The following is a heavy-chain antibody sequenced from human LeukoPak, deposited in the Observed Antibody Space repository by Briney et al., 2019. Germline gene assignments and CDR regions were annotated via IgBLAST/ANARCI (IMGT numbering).Heavy chain of an antibody. V-gene: IGHV3-21*01. D-gene: IGHD6-13*01. CDR1: GFTFSSYS. CDR2: ISSSSSCI. J-gene: IGHJ4*02. Sequence: GGSLRLSCAASGFTFSSYSMNWVRQAPGKGLEWVSSISSSSSCIYYADSVKGRFTISRDNAMNSLYLQMNSLRAEDTAVYYCARDYRWSGQQLVGGVNYWGQGTLVTVSS. CDR3: ARDYRWSGQQLVGGVNY.